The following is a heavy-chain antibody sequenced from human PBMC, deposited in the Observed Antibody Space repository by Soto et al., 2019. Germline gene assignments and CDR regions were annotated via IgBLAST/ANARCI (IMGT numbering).Heavy chain of an antibody. CDR1: GYSFTTYW. J-gene: IGHJ6*02. V-gene: IGHV5-10-1*01. D-gene: IGHD5-12*01. CDR2: IDPSDSYT. Sequence: GESLKISCKGSGYSFTTYWITWVRQMPGKGLEWMGRIDPSDSYTNYSPSFQGHVTISADKSISTAYLQWSSLKASDTAMYYCARLAMATRRGYYGMDVWGQGNLGHRLL. CDR3: ARLAMATRRGYYGMDV.